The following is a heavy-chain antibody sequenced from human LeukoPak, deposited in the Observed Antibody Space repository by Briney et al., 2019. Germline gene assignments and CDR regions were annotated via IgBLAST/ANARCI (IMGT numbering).Heavy chain of an antibody. D-gene: IGHD3-22*01. J-gene: IGHJ4*02. V-gene: IGHV3-23*01. CDR1: GFTFSRFA. CDR3: AKDGNYLDSSGYLIPFDY. Sequence: AGSLRLSCEASGFTFSRFAMSWVRQAPRKRLEWVSSITGSDRTTYYADSVKGRFTISRDNSKNILYLQMNSLRADDTALYYCAKDGNYLDSSGYLIPFDYWGLGTLVTVSS. CDR2: ITGSDRTT.